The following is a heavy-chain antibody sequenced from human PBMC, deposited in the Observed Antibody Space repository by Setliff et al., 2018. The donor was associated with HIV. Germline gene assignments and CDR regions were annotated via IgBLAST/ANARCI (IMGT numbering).Heavy chain of an antibody. CDR3: ARGPPYYRDGSSYYRPAFWFDS. J-gene: IGHJ5*01. CDR2: ISHGGSSGST. V-gene: IGHV4-34*01. Sequence: SETLSLTCAVYGGSFSGYYWTWIRQPPGKGLEWVGEISHGGSSGSTNSNPSLESRVTTSIDPSKNQFSLKLRSVTAADTAVYYCARGPPYYRDGSSYYRPAFWFDSWGQGALVTVSS. D-gene: IGHD3-22*01. CDR1: GGSFSGYY.